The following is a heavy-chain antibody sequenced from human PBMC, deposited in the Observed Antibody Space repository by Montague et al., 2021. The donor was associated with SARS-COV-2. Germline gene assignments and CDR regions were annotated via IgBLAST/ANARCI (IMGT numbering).Heavy chain of an antibody. J-gene: IGHJ6*02. Sequence: SLRLSCAASGFTFSSYWMSWVRQAPGKGLEWVANIKQDGSEKYYVDSVKGRFTISRDNAKKSLYLQMNSLRAEDTAIYYCARESTATVAGVWGQGTTVTVSS. CDR3: ARESTATVAGV. CDR1: GFTFSSYW. V-gene: IGHV3-7*01. D-gene: IGHD4-23*01. CDR2: IKQDGSEK.